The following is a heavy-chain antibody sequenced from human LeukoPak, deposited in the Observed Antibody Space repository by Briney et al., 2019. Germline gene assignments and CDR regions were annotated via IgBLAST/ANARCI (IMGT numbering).Heavy chain of an antibody. CDR3: TTDPNY. Sequence: GGSLRLSCAASGFTFSNAWMSWVRQAAGKGLEWVGLIKSKTDGGTTDYAAPVKGRFTISRDDSKNTLYLQMNSLKTEDTAVYYCTTDPNYWGQGTLVTVSS. CDR2: IKSKTDGGTT. V-gene: IGHV3-15*01. J-gene: IGHJ4*02. CDR1: GFTFSNAW.